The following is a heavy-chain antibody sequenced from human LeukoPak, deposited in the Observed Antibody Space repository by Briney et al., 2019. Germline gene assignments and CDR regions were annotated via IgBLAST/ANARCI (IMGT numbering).Heavy chain of an antibody. J-gene: IGHJ4*02. CDR3: ARETSLHIFDS. D-gene: IGHD2-21*01. Sequence: SETLSLTCGGYNASFGPYYWGWLRPSPGKGMEYIGEVNYRGDGNYNPSLNSRASISIDTSKKQFSLRLTSVTAADTAMYYCARETSLHIFDSWGQGTLVTVSS. CDR1: NASFGPYY. CDR2: VNYRGDG. V-gene: IGHV4-34*01.